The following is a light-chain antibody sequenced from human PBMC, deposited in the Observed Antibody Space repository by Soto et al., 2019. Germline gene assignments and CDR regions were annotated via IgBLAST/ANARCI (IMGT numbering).Light chain of an antibody. CDR2: AAT. CDR1: QDINSR. V-gene: IGKV1-12*01. CDR3: LQVANFPRT. J-gene: IGKJ1*01. Sequence: EIQMTQSPSSVSASVGETVTLTCRASQDINSRLAWFQQQPGRPPKYVIQAATMLQTGFPSRFAGSGSGRDFTLTIHTLQPEDSATYYCLQVANFPRTFGQGTKVE.